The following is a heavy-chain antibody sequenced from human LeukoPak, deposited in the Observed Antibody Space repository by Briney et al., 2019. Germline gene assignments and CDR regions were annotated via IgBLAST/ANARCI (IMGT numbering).Heavy chain of an antibody. CDR2: ISAYNGNT. V-gene: IGHV1-18*01. Sequence: GASVKVSCKASGYTFTSYGISWVRQAPGQGLEWMGWISAYNGNTNYAQKLQGRVTMTTDTSTSTAYMELRSLRSDDTAVYYCARRVPIAAAEGDAFDIWGQGTMVTVSS. CDR1: GYTFTSYG. CDR3: ARRVPIAAAEGDAFDI. J-gene: IGHJ3*02. D-gene: IGHD6-13*01.